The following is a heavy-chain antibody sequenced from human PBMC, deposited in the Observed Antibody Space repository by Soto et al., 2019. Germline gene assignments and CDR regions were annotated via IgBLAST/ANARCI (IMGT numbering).Heavy chain of an antibody. CDR1: GFTFSRYW. CDR2: IDSDGSNT. Sequence: GGSLRLSCAASGFTFSRYWMHWVRQSPGKGLVWVSRIDSDGSNTRYADSAKGRFTISRDNAKNTLYLQMNSLRAEDTAVYYCARVQGFCSGGSCYRSYYYYCYGMDVWGQGTTVTVSS. D-gene: IGHD2-15*01. CDR3: ARVQGFCSGGSCYRSYYYYCYGMDV. J-gene: IGHJ6*02. V-gene: IGHV3-74*01.